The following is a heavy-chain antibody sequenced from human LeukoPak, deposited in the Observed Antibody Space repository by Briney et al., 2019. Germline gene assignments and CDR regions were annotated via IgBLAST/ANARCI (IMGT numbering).Heavy chain of an antibody. D-gene: IGHD6-19*01. CDR3: AKPISGGLAVTADWFHP. J-gene: IGHJ5*01. CDR1: GFAFNVYA. CDR2: INANSGTT. Sequence: PGGSLRLSCAASGFAFNVYAMSWLRQPPGKGLEWVSTINANSGTTSYAASVRGRFSISRDNSKSTLYLQLSTLRADDTATYYCAKPISGGLAVTADWFHPWGQGTLDVVSS. V-gene: IGHV3-23*01.